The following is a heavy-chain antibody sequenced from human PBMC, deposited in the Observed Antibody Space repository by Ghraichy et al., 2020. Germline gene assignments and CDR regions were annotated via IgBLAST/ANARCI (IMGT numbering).Heavy chain of an antibody. J-gene: IGHJ4*02. CDR2: INPDGTRQ. CDR3: AVGPY. CDR1: GFTFSGQW. Sequence: GGSLRLSCAGSGFTFSGQWMSWVRQAPGGGLEWVANINPDGTRQSSVAAVKGRFTISRDNAKNSLNLQMNSLRAEDTAVYFCAVGPYWSQGSLVTVSS. V-gene: IGHV3-7*03.